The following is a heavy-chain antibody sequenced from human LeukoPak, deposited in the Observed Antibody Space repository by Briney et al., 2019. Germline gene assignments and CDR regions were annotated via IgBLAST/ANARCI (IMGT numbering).Heavy chain of an antibody. J-gene: IGHJ5*02. V-gene: IGHV4-59*01. CDR1: SGSISSYY. CDR3: ARLDAYYYDSSGYSLGWLDP. CDR2: IYYSGST. D-gene: IGHD3-22*01. Sequence: PSETLSLTCTVSSGSISSYYWSWVRQPPGKEREWSGYIYYSGSTNYNPSLTSRVTISVGTAKTHFSLKLSSVPAADTAVYYGARLDAYYYDSSGYSLGWLDPWGQGTLVTVSS.